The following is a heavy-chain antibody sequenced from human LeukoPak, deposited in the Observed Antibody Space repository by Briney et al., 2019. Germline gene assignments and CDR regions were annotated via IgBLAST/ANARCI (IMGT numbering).Heavy chain of an antibody. Sequence: ASVKVSCKASGYTLTGYYMHWVRQAPGQGLEWMGWINPNSGGTNYAQKFQGRVTMTRDTSISTAYMELSRLRSDDTAVYYCARAQYCSSTSCYTFDYWGQGTLVTVSS. CDR2: INPNSGGT. CDR3: ARAQYCSSTSCYTFDY. V-gene: IGHV1-2*02. D-gene: IGHD2-2*01. CDR1: GYTLTGYY. J-gene: IGHJ4*02.